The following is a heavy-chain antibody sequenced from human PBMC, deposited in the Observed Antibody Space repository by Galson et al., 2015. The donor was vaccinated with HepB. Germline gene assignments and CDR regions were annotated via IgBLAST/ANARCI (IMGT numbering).Heavy chain of an antibody. CDR2: ITSSGGNT. J-gene: IGHJ4*02. CDR1: GFTFTRYA. D-gene: IGHD3-16*01. Sequence: SLRLSCAASGFTFTRYAMTWVRQAPGKGLEWVSSITSSGGNTYYTDAVKGRFTISRDNSKNTLSLQLNSLRPEDTAVYYCVRDLYDFVWGSFLHWGQGTLVTVSS. V-gene: IGHV3-23*01. CDR3: VRDLYDFVWGSFLH.